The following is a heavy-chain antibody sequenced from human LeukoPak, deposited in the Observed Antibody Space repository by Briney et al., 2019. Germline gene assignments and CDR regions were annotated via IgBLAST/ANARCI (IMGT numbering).Heavy chain of an antibody. Sequence: GASVKVSCKASGYTFTGYYMHWVRQAPGQGLEWMGWINPNSGGTNYAQKFQGRVTMTRDTSISTAYMELSRLRSDDTAVYYCARVGPNSKTNYDFWSGYYEGDAFDIWGQGTMVTVSS. CDR1: GYTFTGYY. D-gene: IGHD3-3*01. V-gene: IGHV1-2*02. CDR3: ARVGPNSKTNYDFWSGYYEGDAFDI. J-gene: IGHJ3*02. CDR2: INPNSGGT.